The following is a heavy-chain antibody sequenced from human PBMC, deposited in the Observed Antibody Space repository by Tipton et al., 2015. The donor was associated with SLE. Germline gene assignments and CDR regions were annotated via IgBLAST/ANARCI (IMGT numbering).Heavy chain of an antibody. J-gene: IGHJ3*01. CDR1: GGSIVGNY. CDR2: IYYSGST. CDR3: ARLYGSDFDF. V-gene: IGHV4-59*12. Sequence: LRLSCTASGGSIVGNYWSWIRQPPGKGLEWVGYIYYSGSTYYNSSLKSRVTISIDTSKNQFSLKLNSVTAADTAVYYCARLYGSDFDFWGQGTMVIVSS. D-gene: IGHD2-2*02.